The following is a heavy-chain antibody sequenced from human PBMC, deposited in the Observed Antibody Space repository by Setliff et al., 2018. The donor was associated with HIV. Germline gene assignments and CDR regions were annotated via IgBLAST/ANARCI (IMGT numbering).Heavy chain of an antibody. CDR2: VYYRGST. CDR3: ARGTLNYLDY. J-gene: IGHJ4*02. Sequence: PSETLSLTCSVTGDSVNNGGFFWNWIRQTPGKGLEWIGNVYYRGSTKYNPSLKSRVTLSVDTSKNQFDLKVNSVTAADTAVYYCARGTLNYLDYWGQGALVTVS. D-gene: IGHD2-8*01. V-gene: IGHV4-61*08. CDR1: GDSVNNGGFF.